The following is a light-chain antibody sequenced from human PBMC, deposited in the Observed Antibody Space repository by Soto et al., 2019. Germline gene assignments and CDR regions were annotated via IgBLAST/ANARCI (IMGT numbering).Light chain of an antibody. CDR3: QAWDSSTYVV. Sequence: SYELTQPPSVSVSPGQTASITCSGDKLGDKYACWYQQKPGQSPVLVIYQDSKRPSGTPERFSGSNSGNTATLTIRGTQAMDEADYYCQAWDSSTYVVFGGGTKLTVL. V-gene: IGLV3-1*01. CDR1: KLGDKY. J-gene: IGLJ2*01. CDR2: QDS.